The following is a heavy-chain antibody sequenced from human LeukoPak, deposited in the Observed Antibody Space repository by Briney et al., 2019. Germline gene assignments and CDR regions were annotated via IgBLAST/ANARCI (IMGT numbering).Heavy chain of an antibody. J-gene: IGHJ4*02. CDR3: ARDNSATSDCSSSSCYHFDY. D-gene: IGHD2-15*01. V-gene: IGHV1-18*01. Sequence: ASVQVSCKAFGYTFNIYGITWVRQAPGQGLEWLGWISGYNGNTNYAQKVQGRVTMTTDTSTRTAFMVLRSLRSDDTAVYYCARDNSATSDCSSSSCYHFDYWGQGTLATVSS. CDR2: ISGYNGNT. CDR1: GYTFNIYG.